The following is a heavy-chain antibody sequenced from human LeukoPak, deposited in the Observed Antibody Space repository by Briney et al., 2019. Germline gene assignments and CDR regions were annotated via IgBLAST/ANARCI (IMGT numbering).Heavy chain of an antibody. J-gene: IGHJ5*02. Sequence: ASVKVSCKASGYTFTSYDINWVRQATGQGLEWMGWMNPNSGNTGYAQKFQGRVTMTRNTSISTAYMELSSLRSEDTAVYYCARAHIRYGDYNNWFDPWGQGTLVTVSS. CDR1: GYTFTSYD. CDR3: ARAHIRYGDYNNWFDP. V-gene: IGHV1-8*01. D-gene: IGHD4-17*01. CDR2: MNPNSGNT.